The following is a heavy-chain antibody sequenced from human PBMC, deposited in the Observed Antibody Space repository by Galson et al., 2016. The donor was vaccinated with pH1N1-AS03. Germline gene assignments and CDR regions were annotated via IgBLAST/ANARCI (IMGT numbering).Heavy chain of an antibody. D-gene: IGHD3-22*01. Sequence: LRLSCAASGFTFRTYGMNWVRQAPGKGLEWVSSISSSSSYIYYADSVKGRFTISIDNARNSLYLQMNSMRAEDTALYYCARSRSPDYYDSSTYRPDAFDIWGQGTMVTVSP. CDR3: ARSRSPDYYDSSTYRPDAFDI. J-gene: IGHJ3*02. CDR2: ISSSSSYI. CDR1: GFTFRTYG. V-gene: IGHV3-21*01.